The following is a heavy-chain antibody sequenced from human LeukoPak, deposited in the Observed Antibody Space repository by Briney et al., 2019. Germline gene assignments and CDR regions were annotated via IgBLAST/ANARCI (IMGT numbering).Heavy chain of an antibody. CDR3: ARVLVYDSSGYVDY. Sequence: SQTLSLTCTVSGGSISSGDYYWSWIRQPPGKGLEWIGYIYYSGSTYYNPSLKSRVTISVDTSKNQFSPKLSSVTAADTAVYYCARVLVYDSSGYVDYWGQGTLVTVSS. D-gene: IGHD3-22*01. V-gene: IGHV4-30-4*01. CDR1: GGSISSGDYY. J-gene: IGHJ4*02. CDR2: IYYSGST.